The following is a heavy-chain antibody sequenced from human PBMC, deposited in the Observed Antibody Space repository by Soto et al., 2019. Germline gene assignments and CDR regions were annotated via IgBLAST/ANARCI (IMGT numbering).Heavy chain of an antibody. CDR2: IYYSGST. D-gene: IGHD3-10*01. Sequence: SETLSLTCTVSGGSISRSSYYWGWFRQPPGKGLEWIGSIYYSGSTYYNPSLKSRVTISVDTSKNQFSLKLSSVTAADTAVYYCATTDGSRSPYNWFEPWGQGTLVAVST. J-gene: IGHJ5*02. CDR1: GGSISRSSYY. V-gene: IGHV4-39*01. CDR3: ATTDGSRSPYNWFEP.